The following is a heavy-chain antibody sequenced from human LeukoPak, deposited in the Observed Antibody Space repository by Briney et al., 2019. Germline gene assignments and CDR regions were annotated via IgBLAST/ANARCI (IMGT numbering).Heavy chain of an antibody. CDR3: ARRRPGDDAFDI. CDR1: GYSFSTYW. CDR2: NYPSDADT. Sequence: GESLKISCKGSGYSFSTYWIHWVRQMPGKGLEWMGGNYPSDADTRYSPSFQGQVNISADKSITIAYLQWSSLKASDTAMYYCARRRPGDDAFDIWGQGTKVTVSS. D-gene: IGHD3-10*01. J-gene: IGHJ3*02. V-gene: IGHV5-51*01.